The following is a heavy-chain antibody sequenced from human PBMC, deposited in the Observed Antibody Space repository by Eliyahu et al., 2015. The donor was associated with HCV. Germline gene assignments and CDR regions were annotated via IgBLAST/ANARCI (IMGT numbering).Heavy chain of an antibody. CDR1: GGSXXTYS. CDR3: ASGGGGIAVAGTGGWFDP. Sequence: QVQLQESGPGLVKSSETLSLTCTVSGGSXXTYSWSWIRQPPGKGLEWIGYIHYSGSTNYNPXLKSRVTISVDTSKNQFSLNLTSVTAADTAVYYCASGGGGIAVAGTGGWFDPWGQGTLVTVSS. D-gene: IGHD6-19*01. J-gene: IGHJ5*02. CDR2: IHYSGST. V-gene: IGHV4-59*01.